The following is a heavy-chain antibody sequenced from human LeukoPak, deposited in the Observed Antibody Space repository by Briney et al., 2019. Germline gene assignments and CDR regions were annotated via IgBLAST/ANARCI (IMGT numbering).Heavy chain of an antibody. V-gene: IGHV3-74*01. CDR1: GFTFSSYW. CDR2: IQTDGSST. Sequence: PGGSLRLSCAASGFTFSSYWMHWVRQAPGKGLVWVSRIQTDGSSTNYADSVKGRFTISRDDAKNTLCLQMNSLRAEDTAVYYCANLGSYYWANNYYFDYWGQGTLVTVSS. J-gene: IGHJ4*02. CDR3: ANLGSYYWANNYYFDY. D-gene: IGHD1-26*01.